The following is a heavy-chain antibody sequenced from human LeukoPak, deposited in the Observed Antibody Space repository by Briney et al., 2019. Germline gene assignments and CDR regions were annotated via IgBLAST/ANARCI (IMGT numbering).Heavy chain of an antibody. J-gene: IGHJ4*02. Sequence: ASVKVSCKVSGYTLTELSMHWVRQAPGKGLEWMGGFDPEDGETIYAQKFQGRVTMTEDTSTDTAYMELSSLRSEDTAVYYCATASHTSSWYASPGFDYWGQGALVTVSS. V-gene: IGHV1-24*01. D-gene: IGHD6-13*01. CDR3: ATASHTSSWYASPGFDY. CDR1: GYTLTELS. CDR2: FDPEDGET.